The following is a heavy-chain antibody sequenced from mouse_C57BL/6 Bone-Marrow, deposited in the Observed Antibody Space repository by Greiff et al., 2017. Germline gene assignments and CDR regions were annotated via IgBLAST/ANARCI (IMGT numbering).Heavy chain of an antibody. V-gene: IGHV5-9-1*02. Sequence: EVKLVESGEGLVKPGGSLKLSCAASGFTFSSYAMSWVRQTPEKRLEWVAYISSGGDYIYYADTVKGRFTISRDNARNTLYLQMSSLKSEDTAMYYWTRAQKNGRGYWYFDVGGTGTTVTVSS. D-gene: IGHD1-1*01. CDR3: TRAQKNGRGYWYFDV. J-gene: IGHJ1*03. CDR2: ISSGGDYI. CDR1: GFTFSSYA.